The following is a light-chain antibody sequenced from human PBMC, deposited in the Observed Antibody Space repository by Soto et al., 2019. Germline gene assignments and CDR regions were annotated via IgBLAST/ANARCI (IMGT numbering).Light chain of an antibody. CDR3: QQYGSSPLT. Sequence: EIVLTQSPATLSLSPGEGATLSCGASQSVSSSYLAWYQQKPGQAPRLLIYGASSRATGIPDRFSGSGSGTDFTLTISRLEPEDFAVYYCQQYGSSPLTFGGGTKVEFK. CDR2: GAS. V-gene: IGKV3D-20*01. CDR1: QSVSSSY. J-gene: IGKJ4*02.